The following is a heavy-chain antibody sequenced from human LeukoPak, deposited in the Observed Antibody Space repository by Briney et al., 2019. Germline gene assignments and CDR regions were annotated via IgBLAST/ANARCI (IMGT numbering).Heavy chain of an antibody. D-gene: IGHD4-17*01. V-gene: IGHV3-7*01. J-gene: IGHJ5*02. Sequence: GGCLRLSCAASGFMFGSSWMGWVRQAPGKGLEWVANIKKDGSTKYYVDSVQGRFTVSRDNAKNSLYLQVVSRRADDTAVYYWARHGDLCFDPWGRGPGVSVP. CDR1: GFMFGSSW. CDR3: ARHGDLCFDP. CDR2: IKKDGSTK.